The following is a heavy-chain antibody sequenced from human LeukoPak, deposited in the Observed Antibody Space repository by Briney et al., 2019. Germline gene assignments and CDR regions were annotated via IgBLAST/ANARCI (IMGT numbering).Heavy chain of an antibody. CDR2: IYPGDSDT. Sequence: GESLQISCKGSGYSFSTYWIGWVRQVPGKGLEWMGIIYPGDSDTRESPSFQGQVTMSADRSISTAYLQWSSLKASDSAMYYCARLVGGVAGMGDYFDFWGQGTLVTVSS. CDR3: ARLVGGVAGMGDYFDF. J-gene: IGHJ4*02. V-gene: IGHV5-51*01. D-gene: IGHD6-19*01. CDR1: GYSFSTYW.